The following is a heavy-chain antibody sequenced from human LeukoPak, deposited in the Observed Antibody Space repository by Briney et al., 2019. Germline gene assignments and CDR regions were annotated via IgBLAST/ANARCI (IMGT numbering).Heavy chain of an antibody. CDR1: GYTFTDYY. J-gene: IGHJ4*02. V-gene: IGHV1-2*02. CDR2: INPNSGDT. CDR3: ARGEAVLTHFDY. Sequence: GASVKVSCKASGYTFTDYYIHWVRQAPGQGLEWMGWINPNSGDTNYAQKFQGRVTMTRDTSISTAYMEVSRLRSDDTAVYYCARGEAVLTHFDYWGQGTLVTVSP.